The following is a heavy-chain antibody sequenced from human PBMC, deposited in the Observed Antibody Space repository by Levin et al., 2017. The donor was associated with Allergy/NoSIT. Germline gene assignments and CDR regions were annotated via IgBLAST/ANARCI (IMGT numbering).Heavy chain of an antibody. D-gene: IGHD1-26*01. V-gene: IGHV1-2*02. J-gene: IGHJ3*02. CDR1: GYTFTGYY. CDR3: AREGIGGVGATPPAEDASDI. CDR2: INPNSGGT. Sequence: GESLKISCKASGYTFTGYYMHWVRQAPGQGLEWMGWINPNSGGTNYAQQFQGRVTMTRDTSITTAYMELSRLTSDDTAVYYCAREGIGGVGATPPAEDASDIWGQGTMVTVSS.